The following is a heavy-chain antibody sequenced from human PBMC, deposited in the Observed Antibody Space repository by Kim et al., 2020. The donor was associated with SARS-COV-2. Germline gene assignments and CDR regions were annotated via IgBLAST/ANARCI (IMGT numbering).Heavy chain of an antibody. V-gene: IGHV3-48*03. Sequence: GGSLRLSCAASGFTFSSYEMNWVRQAPGKGLEWVSYISSSGSTIYSADSVKGRFTISSDNAKNPLYLQMNSLRAEDTAVYYCTRAGFDWLLISYGMDVWG. CDR3: TRAGFDWLLISYGMDV. CDR2: ISSSGSTI. J-gene: IGHJ6*01. D-gene: IGHD3-9*01. CDR1: GFTFSSYE.